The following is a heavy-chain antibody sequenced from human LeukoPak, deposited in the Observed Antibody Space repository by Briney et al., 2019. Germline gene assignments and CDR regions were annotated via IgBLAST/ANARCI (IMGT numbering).Heavy chain of an antibody. CDR3: ARGTARAYYGSGSYRGWFDP. Sequence: PSQTLSLTCAVSGGSISSGGYSWSWIRQPPGKGLEWIGYIYHSGSTYYNPSLKSRVTISVDRSKNQFSLKLSSVTAADTAVYYCARGTARAYYGSGSYRGWFDPWGQGTPVTVSS. V-gene: IGHV4-30-2*01. D-gene: IGHD3-10*01. CDR2: IYHSGST. J-gene: IGHJ5*02. CDR1: GGSISSGGYS.